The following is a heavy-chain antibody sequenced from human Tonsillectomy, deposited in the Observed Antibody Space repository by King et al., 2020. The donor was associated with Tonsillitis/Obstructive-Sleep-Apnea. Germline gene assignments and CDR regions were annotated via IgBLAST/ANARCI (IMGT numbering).Heavy chain of an antibody. J-gene: IGHJ4*02. V-gene: IGHV5-51*01. CDR3: VRQYRSSQESDY. Sequence: EVQLVESGAEVKKPGESLKISCKGSGYSFTSYWIGWVRQMPGKGLYWMGIIYPGDSDTRYSPSFQGQVTIPADKSFSTAYLQWSSLKASDTAMYYCVRQYRSSQESDYWGQGTPVTVSS. CDR1: GYSFTSYW. D-gene: IGHD6-6*01. CDR2: IYPGDSDT.